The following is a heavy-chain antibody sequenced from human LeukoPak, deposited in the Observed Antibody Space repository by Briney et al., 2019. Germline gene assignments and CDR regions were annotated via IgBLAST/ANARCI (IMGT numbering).Heavy chain of an antibody. V-gene: IGHV6-1*01. CDR2: TYYRSKWYN. Sequence: SQTLSLTCAISGDSVSSNSAAWNWIRQSPSRGLERLGRTYYRSKWYNDYAVSVKSRITINPDTSKNQFSLQLNSVTPEDTAVYYCARVNLLGYCTNGVCPGGGLPFDYWGQGTLVTVSS. J-gene: IGHJ4*02. CDR3: ARVNLLGYCTNGVCPGGGLPFDY. D-gene: IGHD2-8*01. CDR1: GDSVSSNSAA.